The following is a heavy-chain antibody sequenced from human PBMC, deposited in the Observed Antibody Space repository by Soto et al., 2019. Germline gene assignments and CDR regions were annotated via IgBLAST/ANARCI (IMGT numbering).Heavy chain of an antibody. J-gene: IGHJ3*02. CDR2: ISSSSRYM. V-gene: IGHV3-21*01. CDR3: ARGYCSRSSCYTGDAFDI. CDR1: GFTFSSYN. Sequence: GGSLRLSCAASGFTFSSYNMNWVRQAPGKGLEWVSSISSSSRYMYYADSVKGRLTISRDNAKNSLYLHMNSLRAEDTAVYYCARGYCSRSSCYTGDAFDIWGQGTVVTVSS. D-gene: IGHD2-2*02.